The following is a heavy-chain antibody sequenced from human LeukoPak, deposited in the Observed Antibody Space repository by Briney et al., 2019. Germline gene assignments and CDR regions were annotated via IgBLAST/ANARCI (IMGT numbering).Heavy chain of an antibody. V-gene: IGHV3-21*01. Sequence: GGSLRLSCAASGFTFSSYSMNWVRQAPGKGLEWVSSISSSSSYIYYADSVKGRFTISRDNDKNSLYLQMNSLRAEDTAVYYCARSGPRYYYDSSGYYYLDYWGQGTLVTVSS. CDR2: ISSSSSYI. CDR3: ARSGPRYYYDSSGYYYLDY. D-gene: IGHD3-22*01. J-gene: IGHJ4*02. CDR1: GFTFSSYS.